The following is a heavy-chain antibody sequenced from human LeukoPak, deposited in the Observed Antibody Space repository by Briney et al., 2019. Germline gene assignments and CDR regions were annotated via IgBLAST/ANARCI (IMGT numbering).Heavy chain of an antibody. J-gene: IGHJ4*02. D-gene: IGHD4-17*01. CDR2: ISYDGSNK. V-gene: IGHV3-30-3*01. CDR1: GFTFSSYA. Sequence: GRSLILSCAASGFTFSSYAMHWVRQAPGKGLEWVAVISYDGSNKYYADSVKGRFTISRDNSKNTLYLQMNSLRAEDTAVYYCARGDYGDYYFDYWGQGTLVTVSS. CDR3: ARGDYGDYYFDY.